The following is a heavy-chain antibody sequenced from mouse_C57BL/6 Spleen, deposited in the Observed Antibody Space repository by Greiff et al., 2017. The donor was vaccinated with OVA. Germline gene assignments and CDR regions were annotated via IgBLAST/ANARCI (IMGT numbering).Heavy chain of an antibody. D-gene: IGHD1-1*01. CDR2: INPSTGGT. Sequence: VQLQQSGPELVKPGASVKISCKASGYSFTGYYMNWVKRSPEKSLEWIGEINPSTGGTTYNQKFKAKATLTVDKSSSTAYMQLKSLTSEDSAVYYCARTIATVVAYYFDYWGQGTTLTVSS. CDR3: ARTIATVVAYYFDY. J-gene: IGHJ2*01. V-gene: IGHV1-42*01. CDR1: GYSFTGYY.